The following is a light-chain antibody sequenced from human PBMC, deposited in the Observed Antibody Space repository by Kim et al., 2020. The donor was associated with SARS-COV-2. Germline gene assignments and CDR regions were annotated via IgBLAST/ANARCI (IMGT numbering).Light chain of an antibody. CDR3: LQDYNYPLT. CDR2: AAS. CDR1: QGIRND. Sequence: ASVGDRVTMTCRASQGIRNDVGWYQQKPGKAPKLLIYAASSLQSGVPSRFSGSGSGTDFTLTISSLQPEDFATYYCLQDYNYPLTFGPGTKVDIK. V-gene: IGKV1-6*01. J-gene: IGKJ3*01.